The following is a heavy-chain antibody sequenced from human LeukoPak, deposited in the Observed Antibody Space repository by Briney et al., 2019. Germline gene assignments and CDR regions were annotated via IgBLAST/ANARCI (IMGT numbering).Heavy chain of an antibody. Sequence: GGSLRLFCAASGFTYSSYEMNWVREAPGKGLEGVSYISSSGSTIYYADSVKGRFTISRDNAKNSLYLQMNSLRAEDTAVYYCARGYYYDSSGYASGAFDIWGQGTMVTVSS. CDR2: ISSSGSTI. CDR3: ARGYYYDSSGYASGAFDI. J-gene: IGHJ3*02. D-gene: IGHD3-22*01. V-gene: IGHV3-48*03. CDR1: GFTYSSYE.